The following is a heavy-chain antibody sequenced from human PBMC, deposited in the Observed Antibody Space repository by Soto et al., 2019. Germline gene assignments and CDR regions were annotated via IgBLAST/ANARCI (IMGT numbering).Heavy chain of an antibody. CDR1: GYTFTGYY. J-gene: IGHJ4*02. CDR3: ARERIAAAGTGFYFDY. D-gene: IGHD6-13*01. Sequence: GASVKVSCKASGYTFTGYYMHWVRQAPGQGLEWMGWINPNGGGTNYAQKFQGRVTMTRDTSISTAYMELSRLRSDDTAVYYCARERIAAAGTGFYFDYWGQGTLVTVSS. V-gene: IGHV1-2*02. CDR2: INPNGGGT.